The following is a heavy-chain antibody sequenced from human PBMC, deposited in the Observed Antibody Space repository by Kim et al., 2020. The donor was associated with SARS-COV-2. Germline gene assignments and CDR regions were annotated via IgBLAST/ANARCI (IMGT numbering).Heavy chain of an antibody. V-gene: IGHV1-3*01. CDR3: ASSLMVRDSAWFDP. Sequence: SQKFQGRVTITRDTSASTAYMELSSLRSEDTAVYYCASSLMVRDSAWFDPWGQGTLVTVSS. D-gene: IGHD3-10*01. J-gene: IGHJ5*02.